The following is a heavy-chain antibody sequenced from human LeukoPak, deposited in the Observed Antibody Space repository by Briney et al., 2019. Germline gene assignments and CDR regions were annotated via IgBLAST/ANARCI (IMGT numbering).Heavy chain of an antibody. D-gene: IGHD6-13*01. V-gene: IGHV4-31*03. J-gene: IGHJ4*02. Sequence: SETLSLTCTVSGGSINNGGYYWSWIRQHPGKGLEWIGYIYYSGSSYYNPSLRSRVTISVDTSKNHFSLKLSSVTAADTAVYYCARGLAAAGHQFDYWGQGTLVTVSS. CDR2: IYYSGSS. CDR3: ARGLAAAGHQFDY. CDR1: GGSINNGGYY.